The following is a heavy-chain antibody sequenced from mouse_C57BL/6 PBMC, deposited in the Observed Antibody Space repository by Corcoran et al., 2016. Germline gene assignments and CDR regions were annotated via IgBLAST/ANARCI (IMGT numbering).Heavy chain of an antibody. Sequence: EVQLQQSGPELVKPGASVKISCKASGYTFTDYYMHWVKQRPGQSLEWIGDINPNNGGTSYNQKFKGKATLTVDKSSSTAYMELRSLTSEDSAGYYCARFSGLITTVVARDYAMDYWGQGTSVTVSS. V-gene: IGHV1-26*01. J-gene: IGHJ4*01. CDR3: ARFSGLITTVVARDYAMDY. CDR1: GYTFTDYY. D-gene: IGHD1-1*01. CDR2: INPNNGGT.